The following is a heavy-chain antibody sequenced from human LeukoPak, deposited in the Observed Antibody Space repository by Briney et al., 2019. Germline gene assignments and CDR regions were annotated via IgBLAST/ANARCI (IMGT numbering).Heavy chain of an antibody. Sequence: GASLKISCRGSGYSFTSYWIGWLRQMPGKGLEWRGIIYPGDADTRYSPSFQGQVTISADKSISTAYLQWSSVKASDTAMYYGARFVSGSWTFDYWGQGTLVTVSS. J-gene: IGHJ4*02. D-gene: IGHD1-26*01. CDR2: IYPGDADT. CDR3: ARFVSGSWTFDY. CDR1: GYSFTSYW. V-gene: IGHV5-51*01.